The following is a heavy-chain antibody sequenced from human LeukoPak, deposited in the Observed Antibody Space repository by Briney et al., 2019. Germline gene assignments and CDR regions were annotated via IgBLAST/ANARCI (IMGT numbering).Heavy chain of an antibody. CDR2: ISGSGGST. V-gene: IGHV3-23*01. Sequence: GGSLRLSCAASGFTFSSYGMSWVRQAPGKGLEWVSAISGSGGSTYYADSVKGRFTISRDNSKNTLYLQMNSLRAEDTAVYYCAKATSKVVVAATFDYWGQGTLVTVSS. CDR1: GFTFSSYG. D-gene: IGHD2-15*01. CDR3: AKATSKVVVAATFDY. J-gene: IGHJ4*02.